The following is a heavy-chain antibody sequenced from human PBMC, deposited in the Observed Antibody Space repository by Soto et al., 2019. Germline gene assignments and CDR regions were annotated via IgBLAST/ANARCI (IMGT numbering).Heavy chain of an antibody. J-gene: IGHJ6*02. D-gene: IGHD6-19*01. CDR2: IDPSDSYT. V-gene: IGHV5-10-1*01. CDR1: GYSFTSYW. CDR3: ATLPTYSSGPTNYYYGMDV. Sequence: GESLKISCKGSGYSFTSYWISWVRQMPGKGLEWMGRIDPSDSYTNYSPSFQGHVTISADKSISTAYLQWSSLKASDTAMYYCATLPTYSSGPTNYYYGMDVWGQGTTVTVSS.